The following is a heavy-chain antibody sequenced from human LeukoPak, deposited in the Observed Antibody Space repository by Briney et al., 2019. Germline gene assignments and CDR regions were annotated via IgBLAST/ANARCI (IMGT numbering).Heavy chain of an antibody. J-gene: IGHJ4*02. Sequence: SQTLSLTCNVSGGSISSGNHYWSWIRQHPGKGLEWIGYIYNSGTTYYNPSLKSRITISADTSKNQFSLRLSSVTAADTAVYYCARRYYYGSGPLLNWGQGTLVTVSS. D-gene: IGHD3-10*01. CDR1: GGSISSGNHY. CDR2: IYNSGTT. V-gene: IGHV4-31*03. CDR3: ARRYYYGSGPLLN.